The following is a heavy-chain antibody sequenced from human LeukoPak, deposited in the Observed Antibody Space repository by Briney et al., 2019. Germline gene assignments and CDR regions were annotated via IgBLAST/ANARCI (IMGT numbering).Heavy chain of an antibody. CDR1: GFTFSSYW. CDR3: ARDRPYPYYYDPTVPHLTHSPLDY. Sequence: GGSLRLSCAASGFTFSSYWMSWVRQAPGKGLEWVANIKQDGSEKYYVDSVKGRFTISRDNAKNSLYLQMNSLRAEDTAVYYCARDRPYPYYYDPTVPHLTHSPLDYWGQGTLVTVSS. CDR2: IKQDGSEK. V-gene: IGHV3-7*01. D-gene: IGHD3-22*01. J-gene: IGHJ4*02.